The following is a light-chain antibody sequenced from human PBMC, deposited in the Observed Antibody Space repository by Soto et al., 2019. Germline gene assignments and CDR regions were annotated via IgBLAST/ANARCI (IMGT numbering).Light chain of an antibody. J-gene: IGLJ1*01. CDR3: CSSASTHTVGV. Sequence: QSALTQPPSASGSPGQSVTISCTGTSSDVGGYKYVSWYQQHPGKAPKLMIFEVNKRPSGVPDRFSGSKSGNTASLTVSGLLAEDESDYYCCSSASTHTVGVFATGTEVTVL. CDR2: EVN. CDR1: SSDVGGYKY. V-gene: IGLV2-8*01.